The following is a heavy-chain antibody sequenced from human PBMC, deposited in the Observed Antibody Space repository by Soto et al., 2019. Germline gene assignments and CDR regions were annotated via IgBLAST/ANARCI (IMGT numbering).Heavy chain of an antibody. V-gene: IGHV4-4*07. CDR1: GGSIRGYY. J-gene: IGHJ4*02. CDR2: MHTSGST. CDR3: VRASMPKAHFDS. Sequence: SETLSLTCTVSGGSIRGYYWSWIRQSAGMGLEWIGRMHTSGSTNYNPSLKSRVTVSVDMSKNQISLKLTSVTAADTALYYCVRASMPKAHFDSWGQGTLVTVSS. D-gene: IGHD2-2*01.